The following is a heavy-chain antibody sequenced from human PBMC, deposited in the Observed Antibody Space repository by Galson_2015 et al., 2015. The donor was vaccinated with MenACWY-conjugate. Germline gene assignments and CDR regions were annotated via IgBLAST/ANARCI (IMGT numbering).Heavy chain of an antibody. J-gene: IGHJ5*02. CDR1: GFTFSDYW. CDR3: AKDDNWNYEGWFDP. V-gene: IGHV3-30*02. D-gene: IGHD1-7*01. Sequence: SLRLSCAVSGFTFSDYWMTWVRQAPGKGLEWVAFIHYDGSYKYYADSVKGRFTISRDSPDNTLYLQMDSLRGEDTAVYYCAKDDNWNYEGWFDPWGQGTLVTVSS. CDR2: IHYDGSYK.